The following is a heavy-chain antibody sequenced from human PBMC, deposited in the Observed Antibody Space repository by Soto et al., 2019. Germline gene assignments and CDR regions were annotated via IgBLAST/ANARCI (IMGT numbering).Heavy chain of an antibody. J-gene: IGHJ4*02. V-gene: IGHV4-59*08. Sequence: SETLSLTCTVSGGSISSYYWSWIRQPPGKGLEWIGYIYYSGSTNYNPSLKSRITISVDTPKNQFSLKLSSVTAADTAVYYCARLRDYDYIWGSYRYAYYFDYWGQGTLVTVSS. CDR2: IYYSGST. CDR1: GGSISSYY. CDR3: ARLRDYDYIWGSYRYAYYFDY. D-gene: IGHD3-16*02.